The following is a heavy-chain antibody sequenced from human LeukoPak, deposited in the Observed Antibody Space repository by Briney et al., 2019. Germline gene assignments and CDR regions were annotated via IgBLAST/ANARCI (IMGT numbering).Heavy chain of an antibody. Sequence: GASVKVSCKVSGYTLTELSMHWVRQAPGKGPEWMGGFDPEDGETIYAQKFQGRVTMTEDTSTDTAYMELSSLRSEDTAVYYCATDRWYYDSSGQNLKNWFDPWGQGTLVTVSS. CDR2: FDPEDGET. V-gene: IGHV1-24*01. D-gene: IGHD3-22*01. J-gene: IGHJ5*02. CDR1: GYTLTELS. CDR3: ATDRWYYDSSGQNLKNWFDP.